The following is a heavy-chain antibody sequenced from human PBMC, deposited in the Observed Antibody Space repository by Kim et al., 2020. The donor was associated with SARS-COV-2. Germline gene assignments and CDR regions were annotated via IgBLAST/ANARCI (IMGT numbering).Heavy chain of an antibody. Sequence: SETLSLTCAVYGGSFSGYYWSWIRQPPGKGLEWIGEINHSGSTNYNPSLKSRVTISVDTSKNQFSLKLSSVTAADTAVYYCARGWVAAAVYYFDYWGQGTLVTVSS. V-gene: IGHV4-34*01. CDR1: GGSFSGYY. J-gene: IGHJ4*02. D-gene: IGHD6-13*01. CDR2: INHSGST. CDR3: ARGWVAAAVYYFDY.